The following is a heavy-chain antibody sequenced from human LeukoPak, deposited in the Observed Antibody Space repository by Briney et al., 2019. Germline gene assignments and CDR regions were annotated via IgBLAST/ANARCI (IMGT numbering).Heavy chain of an antibody. CDR2: INHSEDT. D-gene: IGHD3-10*01. V-gene: IGHV4-34*01. CDR1: GGSFSDYY. J-gene: IGHJ5*02. CDR3: ARVLPPVRARSFISMIRGAATGPYIWFDP. Sequence: SETLSLTCTVYGGSFSDYYWSWIRQPPGKGLEWIGEINHSEDTNYNPSLKSRATISVDTSKSQFSLNLTSVTAADTAVYFCARVLPPVRARSFISMIRGAATGPYIWFDPWGQGTLVTVSS.